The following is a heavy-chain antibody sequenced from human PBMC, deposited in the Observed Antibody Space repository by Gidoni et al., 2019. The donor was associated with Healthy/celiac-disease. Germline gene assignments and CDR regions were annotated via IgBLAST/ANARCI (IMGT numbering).Heavy chain of an antibody. Sequence: QVQLVESGGGVVQPGRSLRLSWAASGVTFSSSAIHWVRQAPGMGLEWVAVISYGGINTYYADSVSVRFTISRDNSKNTLYLQMDSLRAEDTAVYYCAIGMGEIYCSSTSFYGGFDYWGQGTLVTVSS. D-gene: IGHD2-2*01. J-gene: IGHJ4*02. CDR1: GVTFSSSA. V-gene: IGHV3-30*01. CDR3: AIGMGEIYCSSTSFYGGFDY. CDR2: ISYGGINT.